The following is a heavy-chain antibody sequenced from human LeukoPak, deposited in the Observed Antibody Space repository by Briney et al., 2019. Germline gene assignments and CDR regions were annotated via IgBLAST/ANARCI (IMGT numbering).Heavy chain of an antibody. CDR1: DGSISGYY. J-gene: IGHJ5*02. D-gene: IGHD4-23*01. V-gene: IGHV4-59*01. CDR3: ARDAYGGNSWGWFDP. CDR2: IYFTGFT. Sequence: SETLSLTCTVSDGSISGYYWSWIRQSPGKGLEWIGYIYFTGFTHYNPSLKSRVTMSVDMSKYQFSLNLNSVTAADTAVYYCARDAYGGNSWGWFDPWGQGTLVTVSA.